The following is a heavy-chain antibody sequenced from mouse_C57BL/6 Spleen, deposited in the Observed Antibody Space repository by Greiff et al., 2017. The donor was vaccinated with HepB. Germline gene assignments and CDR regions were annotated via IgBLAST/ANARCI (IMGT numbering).Heavy chain of an antibody. CDR1: GYTFTSYD. D-gene: IGHD1-1*01. V-gene: IGHV1-85*01. J-gene: IGHJ1*03. Sequence: VKVVESGPELVKPGASVKLSCKASGYTFTSYDINWVKQRPGQGLEWIGWIYPRDGSTKYNEKFKGKATLTVDTSSSTAYMELHSLTSEDSAVYFCARPITTVVDWYFDVWGTGTTVTVSS. CDR3: ARPITTVVDWYFDV. CDR2: IYPRDGST.